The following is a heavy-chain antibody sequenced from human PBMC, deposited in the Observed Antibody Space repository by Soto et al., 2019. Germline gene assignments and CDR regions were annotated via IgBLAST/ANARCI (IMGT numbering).Heavy chain of an antibody. CDR1: GGSISSSSYY. Sequence: SETLSLTCTVSGGSISSSSYYWGWIRQPPGKGLEWIGSIYYSGSTNYNPSLKSRVTISVDTSKNQFSLKLSSVTAADTAVYYRARGLYYYGSGSHNWFDPWGQGTLVTVSS. CDR2: IYYSGST. V-gene: IGHV4-39*07. CDR3: ARGLYYYGSGSHNWFDP. D-gene: IGHD3-10*01. J-gene: IGHJ5*02.